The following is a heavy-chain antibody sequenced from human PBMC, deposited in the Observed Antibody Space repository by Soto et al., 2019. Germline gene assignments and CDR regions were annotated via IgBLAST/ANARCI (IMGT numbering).Heavy chain of an antibody. CDR2: ISGYNGNT. D-gene: IGHD3-22*01. V-gene: IGHV1-18*04. CDR1: GYTFTNYG. CDR3: AREREYYYDSSGNYYYHYGMDV. Sequence: QVQLVESGAEVKKPGASVKVSCKASGYTFTNYGISWVRQAPGQGLEWMGWISGYNGNTKYAQKFRGTVTMTTDTPTNTAYMELRSLRSDDTAVYYCAREREYYYDSSGNYYYHYGMDVWGQGTTVTVS. J-gene: IGHJ6*02.